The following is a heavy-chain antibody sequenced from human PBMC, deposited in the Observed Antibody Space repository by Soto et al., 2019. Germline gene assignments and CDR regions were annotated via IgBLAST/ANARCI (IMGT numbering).Heavy chain of an antibody. CDR1: GGSITSYY. J-gene: IGHJ4*02. CDR2: IYYNGNI. Sequence: QVQLQESGPGLVKPLETLSLTCTVPGGSITSYYWSWVRQPPGKGLEWIGYIYYNGNINYNPSLKSRLTISLDTSKNQFSLRLSSVTAADTAVYYVATGRVYFGSENWGQGTLVTVSS. CDR3: ATGRVYFGSEN. V-gene: IGHV4-59*01. D-gene: IGHD3-10*01.